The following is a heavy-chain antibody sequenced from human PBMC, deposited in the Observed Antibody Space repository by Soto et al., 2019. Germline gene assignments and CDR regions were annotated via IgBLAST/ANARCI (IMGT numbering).Heavy chain of an antibody. CDR2: IYSGGST. CDR3: AREEYSYGDAFDI. CDR1: GFTVSSNY. Sequence: EVQLVESGGGLVQPGGSLRLSCAASGFTVSSNYMSWVRQAPGKGLEWVSVIYSGGSTYYADSVKGRFTISRDNSKNTLYLQMYSLRAEDTALYYCAREEYSYGDAFDIWGQGTMVTVSS. V-gene: IGHV3-66*01. J-gene: IGHJ3*02. D-gene: IGHD5-18*01.